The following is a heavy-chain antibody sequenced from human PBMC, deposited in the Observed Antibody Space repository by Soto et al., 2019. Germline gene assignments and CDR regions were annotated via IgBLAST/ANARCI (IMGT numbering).Heavy chain of an antibody. D-gene: IGHD2-15*01. CDR2: IWYDGSNK. CDR3: ARIVGYCSGGSCYASRNDAFDI. V-gene: IGHV3-33*01. Sequence: QVQLVVSGGGVVQPGRSLRLSCAASGFTFSSYGMHWVRQGPGKGLEWVAVIWYDGSNKYYADSVNGRFTISRDNSKNTLYLQMNSLRAEDTAVYYCARIVGYCSGGSCYASRNDAFDIWGQGTMVTVSS. CDR1: GFTFSSYG. J-gene: IGHJ3*02.